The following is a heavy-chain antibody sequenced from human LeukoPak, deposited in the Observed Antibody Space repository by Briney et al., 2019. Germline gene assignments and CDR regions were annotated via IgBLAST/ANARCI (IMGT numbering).Heavy chain of an antibody. Sequence: GGSLRLSCAASGFTFSSYSMNWVRQAPGKGLEWVSSISSSSSYIYYADSVKGRFTISRDNAKNSLYLQMNSLRAEDTAVYYCARQGGGGDAFDIWGQGTMVTVSS. D-gene: IGHD3-16*01. CDR3: ARQGGGGDAFDI. CDR1: GFTFSSYS. J-gene: IGHJ3*02. CDR2: ISSSSSYI. V-gene: IGHV3-21*01.